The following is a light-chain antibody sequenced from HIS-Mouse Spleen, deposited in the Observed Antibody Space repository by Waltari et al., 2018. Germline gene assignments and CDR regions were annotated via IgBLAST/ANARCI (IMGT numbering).Light chain of an antibody. CDR1: ALPKQY. V-gene: IGLV3-10*01. CDR3: YSTDRSGNHRV. J-gene: IGLJ2*01. CDR2: EDS. Sequence: SYELTQPPSVSVSPGQTARITCSGDALPKQYAYWYQQKSGQAPVLVIYEDSKRPSGIPERFSGSSSGTMGTLTISGPPVEDEADYYCYSTDRSGNHRVFGGGTKLTVL.